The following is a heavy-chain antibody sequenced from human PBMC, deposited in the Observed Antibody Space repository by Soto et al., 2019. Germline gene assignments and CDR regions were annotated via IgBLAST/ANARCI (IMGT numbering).Heavy chain of an antibody. CDR3: ANLGDSISWPFPDRYYMDV. Sequence: GSLRLSCAASGFTFSSYSMNWVRQAPGKGLEWVSYISSSSSTIYYADSVKGRFTISRDNAKNSLYLQMNSLRAEDTAVYYCANLGDSISWPFPDRYYMDVWGKGTTVIVSS. D-gene: IGHD6-13*01. CDR1: GFTFSSYS. J-gene: IGHJ6*03. CDR2: ISSSSSTI. V-gene: IGHV3-48*01.